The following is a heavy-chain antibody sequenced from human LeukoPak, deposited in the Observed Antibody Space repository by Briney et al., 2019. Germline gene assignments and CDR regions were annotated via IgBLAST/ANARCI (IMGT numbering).Heavy chain of an antibody. Sequence: GGSLRLSCTVSGFTVSSNSMSWVRQAPGKGLEWVSSISSSSYIYYADSVKGRFTISRDNSKNTLYLQMNSLRAEDTAVYYCARDYYDSSGYWYYYYYYMDVWGKGTTVTVSS. V-gene: IGHV3-66*03. CDR1: GFTVSSNS. J-gene: IGHJ6*03. D-gene: IGHD3-22*01. CDR3: ARDYYDSSGYWYYYYYYMDV. CDR2: ISSSSYI.